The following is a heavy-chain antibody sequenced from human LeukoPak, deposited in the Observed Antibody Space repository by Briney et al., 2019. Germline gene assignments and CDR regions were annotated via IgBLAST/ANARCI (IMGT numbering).Heavy chain of an antibody. J-gene: IGHJ3*02. Sequence: SVKVSCKASGGTFSSYAISWVRQAPGQGLEWMGGIIPIFGTANYAQKFQGRVTITTDESTSTAYMELSSLRSEDTAVYYCAISRNFTMIVVSHAFDIWGQGTMVTVSS. CDR2: IIPIFGTA. CDR1: GGTFSSYA. D-gene: IGHD3-22*01. CDR3: AISRNFTMIVVSHAFDI. V-gene: IGHV1-69*05.